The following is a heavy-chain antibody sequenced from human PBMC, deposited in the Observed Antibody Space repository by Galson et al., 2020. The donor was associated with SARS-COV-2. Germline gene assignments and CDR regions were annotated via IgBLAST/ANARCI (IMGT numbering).Heavy chain of an antibody. CDR3: ARAPDYYYYYMEV. V-gene: IGHV3-48*01. CDR1: GFTFSSYS. Sequence: GESLKISCAASGFTFSSYSMNWVRQAPGKGLEWVSYISSSSSTIYYADSVKGRFTISRDNAKNSLYLQMNSLRAEDTAVYYCARAPDYYYYYMEVWGKGTTVTISS. CDR2: ISSSSSTI. J-gene: IGHJ6*03.